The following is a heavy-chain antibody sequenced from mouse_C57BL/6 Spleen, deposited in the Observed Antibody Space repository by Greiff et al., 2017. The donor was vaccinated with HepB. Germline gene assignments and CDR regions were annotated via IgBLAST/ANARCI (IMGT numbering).Heavy chain of an antibody. CDR1: GYTFTDYE. D-gene: IGHD2-3*01. Sequence: VKLMESGAELVRPGASVTLSCKASGYTFTDYEMHWVKQTPVHGLEWIGAIDPETGGTAYNQKFKGKAILTADKSSSTAYMELRSLTSEDSAVYYCTRTDGYYEAMDYWGQGTSVTVSS. CDR2: IDPETGGT. J-gene: IGHJ4*01. V-gene: IGHV1-15*01. CDR3: TRTDGYYEAMDY.